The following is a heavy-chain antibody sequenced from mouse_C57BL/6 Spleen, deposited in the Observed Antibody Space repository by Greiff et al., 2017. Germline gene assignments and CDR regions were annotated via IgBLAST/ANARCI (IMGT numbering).Heavy chain of an antibody. CDR2: ISSGGDYI. CDR3: TRDQGGLYYGSFFDY. CDR1: GFTFSSYA. V-gene: IGHV5-9-1*02. Sequence: DVHLVESGEGLVKPGGSLKLSCAASGFTFSSYAMSWVRQTPEKRLEWVAYISSGGDYIYYADTVKGRFTISRDNARNTLYLQMSSLKSEDTAMYYCTRDQGGLYYGSFFDYWGQGTTLTVSS. J-gene: IGHJ2*01. D-gene: IGHD1-1*01.